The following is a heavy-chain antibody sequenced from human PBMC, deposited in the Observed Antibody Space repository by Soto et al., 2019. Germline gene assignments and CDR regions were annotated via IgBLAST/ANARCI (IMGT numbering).Heavy chain of an antibody. CDR2: ISGYNGNT. CDR3: AKTDTLGYCTSTSCYGFDY. D-gene: IGHD2-2*01. J-gene: IGHJ4*02. Sequence: QVQLVQSRGEVKKPGASVKVSCKASGYTFTNFGISWVRQAPGQGLEWMGWISGYNGNTNYAQKLQGRVTMTTDTSTSTAYLELGSLRSDDTAVYYCAKTDTLGYCTSTSCYGFDYWGQGTLVTVSS. CDR1: GYTFTNFG. V-gene: IGHV1-18*01.